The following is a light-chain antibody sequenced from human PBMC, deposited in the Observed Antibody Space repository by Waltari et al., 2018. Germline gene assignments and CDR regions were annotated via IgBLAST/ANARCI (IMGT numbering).Light chain of an antibody. CDR1: SEHRTYP. J-gene: IGLJ1*01. CDR2: VKSDGSH. CDR3: GESHTIDGQVGFV. Sequence: LPVLTQRPSASALLGASIMLTCTLSSEHRTYPYAGYQQNPGRSPQFIMKVKSDGSHSRGDGIPDRFMGSSSGADRYLTLSNLQSDDEAEYLCGESHTIDGQVGFVFGTGTKVTVL. V-gene: IGLV4-3*01.